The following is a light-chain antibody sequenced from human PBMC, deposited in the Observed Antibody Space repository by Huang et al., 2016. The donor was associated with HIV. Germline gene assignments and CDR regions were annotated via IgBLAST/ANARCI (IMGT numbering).Light chain of an antibody. CDR1: QSVRSN. J-gene: IGKJ3*01. CDR3: QQYNNWPRT. V-gene: IGKV3-15*01. Sequence: IVMTQSPATLSLSPGEGATLSCRASQSVRSNLAWYQQQSGQAPRLLIYGASTRATGIPARFSGSGFGTEFTLTISSLQSEDFAVYYCQQYNNWPRTFGPGTKVDIK. CDR2: GAS.